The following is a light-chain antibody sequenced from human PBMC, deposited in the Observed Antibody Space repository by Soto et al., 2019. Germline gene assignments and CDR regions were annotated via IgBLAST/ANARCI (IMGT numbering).Light chain of an antibody. Sequence: DIPMTQSPSSLSASVGDRVTITCQASQDISDYLNWYQQKPGKAPKLLIYDASNLETGVPSRFSGSGSGTDFTFTISNLQPEDIATYYCQQYDNLPVTFGPGTKVDIK. J-gene: IGKJ3*01. CDR3: QQYDNLPVT. CDR2: DAS. V-gene: IGKV1-33*01. CDR1: QDISDY.